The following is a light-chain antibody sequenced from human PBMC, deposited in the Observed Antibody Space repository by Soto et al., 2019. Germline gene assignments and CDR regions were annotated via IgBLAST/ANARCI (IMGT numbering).Light chain of an antibody. CDR3: LQHNNYPLT. V-gene: IGKV1-17*01. CDR1: QGIRNG. CDR2: AAS. J-gene: IGKJ4*01. Sequence: DIQMTQSPSSLSASLGDRVTITCRASQGIRNGLGWYQQKPGKAPKRLIYAASTLQSGAPSRFSGSGSGTEFTLTIGSLQPEDFATYYCLQHNNYPLTFGGGTKVDIK.